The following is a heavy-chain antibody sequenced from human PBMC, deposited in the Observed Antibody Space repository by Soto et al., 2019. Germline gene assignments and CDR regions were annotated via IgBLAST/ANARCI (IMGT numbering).Heavy chain of an antibody. V-gene: IGHV3-23*01. J-gene: IGHJ4*02. CDR2: ISGSGGST. CDR1: GFTFSSYS. D-gene: IGHD3-10*01. CDR3: AKLTGWLGDIVY. Sequence: EVQLLESGGGLVQPGGSLRLSCAASGFTFSSYSMSWVRQAPGKGLEWVSAISGSGGSTYYADSVKGRFTISRDKSKNPRYLQMNSLIAEETAVYYCAKLTGWLGDIVYWGKGTLVTVSS.